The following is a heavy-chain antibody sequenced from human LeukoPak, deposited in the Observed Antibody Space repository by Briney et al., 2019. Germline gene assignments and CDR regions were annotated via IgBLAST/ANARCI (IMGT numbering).Heavy chain of an antibody. D-gene: IGHD3-10*01. V-gene: IGHV3-30-3*01. J-gene: IGHJ4*02. CDR2: ISYDGSNK. Sequence: GGSLRLSCAASGFTLSSYAMHWVRQAPGKGLEWVAVISYDGSNKYYADSVKGRFTISRDNSKNTLYLQMNSLRAEDTAVYYCARAPAFGESYFDYWGQGTLVTVSS. CDR1: GFTLSSYA. CDR3: ARAPAFGESYFDY.